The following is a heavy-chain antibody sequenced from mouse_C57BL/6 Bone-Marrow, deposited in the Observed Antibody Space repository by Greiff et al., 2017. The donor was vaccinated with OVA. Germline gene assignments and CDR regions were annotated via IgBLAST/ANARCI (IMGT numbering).Heavy chain of an antibody. CDR3: TRIYDCGFDY. V-gene: IGHV1-69*01. CDR2: IDPSDSYT. CDR1: GYTFTSYW. Sequence: VQLQQPGAELVMPGASVKLSCKASGYTFTSYWMHWVKQRPGQGLEWIGEIDPSDSYTNYNQKFKGKFTLTVDKSSSTAYMQLSSLTSEKAAVYYCTRIYDCGFDYWGQGTTLTVSS. J-gene: IGHJ2*01. D-gene: IGHD2-3*01.